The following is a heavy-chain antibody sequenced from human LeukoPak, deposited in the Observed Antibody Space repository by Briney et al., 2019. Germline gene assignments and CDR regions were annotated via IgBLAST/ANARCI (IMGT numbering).Heavy chain of an antibody. CDR1: GFTFSSYG. V-gene: IGHV3-33*01. CDR2: IWYDGSNK. D-gene: IGHD1-26*01. CDR3: ARDELRGYADYYYGMDV. J-gene: IGHJ6*02. Sequence: GGSLRLSCAASGFTFSSYGMHWVRQAPGKGLEWVAVIWYDGSNKYYADSVKGRFTISRDNSKNTLYLQMNSLRAEDTAVYYCARDELRGYADYYYGMDVWGQGTTVTVSS.